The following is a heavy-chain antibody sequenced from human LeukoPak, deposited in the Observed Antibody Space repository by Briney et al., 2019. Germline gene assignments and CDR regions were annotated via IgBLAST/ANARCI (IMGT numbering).Heavy chain of an antibody. Sequence: GGSLRLSCAASGFTVSNNYMSWVRQAPGKGLEWVSVIYDGGSTSYADSVKGRFTISRDNSKNTLYLQMNSLRVDDTGVYYCARDRSDGNYYMVVWGKGTTVIVSS. J-gene: IGHJ6*03. CDR3: ARDRSDGNYYMVV. CDR1: GFTVSNNY. V-gene: IGHV3-53*01. D-gene: IGHD5-24*01. CDR2: IYDGGST.